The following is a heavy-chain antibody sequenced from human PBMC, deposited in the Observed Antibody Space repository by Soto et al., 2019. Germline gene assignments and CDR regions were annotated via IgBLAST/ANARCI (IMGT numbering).Heavy chain of an antibody. CDR2: MSGSGGST. CDR1: GFTFSNYA. V-gene: IGHV3-23*01. Sequence: DVQLLESGGGLVQPGGSLRLSCTASGFTFSNYAMSWVRQAPGKGLEWVSSMSGSGGSTYYADSVKGRFTISRDNSKNTLALHMRSLRAEDTAFYYCAKEPNYDFWSGYRYFDSWGQGSLVTVSS. J-gene: IGHJ4*02. D-gene: IGHD3-3*01. CDR3: AKEPNYDFWSGYRYFDS.